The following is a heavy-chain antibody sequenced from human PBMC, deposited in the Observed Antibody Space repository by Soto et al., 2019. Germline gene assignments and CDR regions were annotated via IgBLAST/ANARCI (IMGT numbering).Heavy chain of an antibody. CDR2: ISAHNGNT. Sequence: QVDLVQSGAEVKKPGASVKVSCKGSGYGFTTYGITWVRQAPGQGLEWMAWISAHNGNTNYAQKLQGRVTVTRDTSTSTAYTELRSLRSDDTAVYYRARGRYGDYWGQGALVTVSS. D-gene: IGHD1-1*01. CDR3: ARGRYGDY. CDR1: GYGFTTYG. V-gene: IGHV1-18*01. J-gene: IGHJ4*02.